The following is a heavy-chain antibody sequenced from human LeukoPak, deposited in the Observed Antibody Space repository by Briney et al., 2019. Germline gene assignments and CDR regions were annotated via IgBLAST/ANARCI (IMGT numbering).Heavy chain of an antibody. CDR2: IYYSGST. CDR3: ARGNMEYYYYYGMDV. D-gene: IGHD3-3*01. J-gene: IGHJ6*02. V-gene: IGHV4-59*01. CDR1: GGSISSYY. Sequence: SETLSLTCTVSGGSISSYYWSWIRQPPGKGLEWIGHIYYSGSTNYNPSLKSRVTISVDTSKNQFSLKLSSVTTADTAVYYCARGNMEYYYYYGMDVWGQGTTVTVSS.